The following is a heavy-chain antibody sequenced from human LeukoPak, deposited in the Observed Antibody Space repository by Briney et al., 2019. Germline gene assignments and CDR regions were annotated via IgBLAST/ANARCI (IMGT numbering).Heavy chain of an antibody. D-gene: IGHD1-26*01. CDR3: AKDASGSYDY. J-gene: IGHJ4*02. Sequence: PGGSLRLSCAASGFTFSSYSMNWVRQAPGKGLEWVASLIDTGVTTYYAASVKGRFTISRDNSKNTLYLQMNSLRAEDTAVYYCAKDASGSYDYWGQGTLVTVSS. CDR2: LIDTGVTT. CDR1: GFTFSSYS. V-gene: IGHV3-23*01.